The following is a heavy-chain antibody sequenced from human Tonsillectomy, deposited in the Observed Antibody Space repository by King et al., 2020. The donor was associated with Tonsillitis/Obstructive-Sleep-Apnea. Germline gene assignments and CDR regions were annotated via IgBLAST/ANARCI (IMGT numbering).Heavy chain of an antibody. D-gene: IGHD4-23*01. Sequence: VQLVESGGGLVQPGGSLRLSCAASGFTFSTYSMNWVRQAPGKGLEWVSYISGSSSTIYYADSVKGRFTISRDNAKNSLYLQMNSLRDEDTAVYYCAREEGYGGFPFGYWGQGTLVTVSP. J-gene: IGHJ4*02. CDR2: ISGSSSTI. CDR1: GFTFSTYS. CDR3: AREEGYGGFPFGY. V-gene: IGHV3-48*02.